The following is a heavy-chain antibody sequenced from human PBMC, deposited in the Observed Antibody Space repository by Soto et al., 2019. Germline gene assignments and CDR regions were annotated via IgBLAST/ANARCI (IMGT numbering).Heavy chain of an antibody. D-gene: IGHD3-10*01. J-gene: IGHJ6*02. V-gene: IGHV4-34*01. Sequence: QVQLQQWGAGLLKPSETLSLTCAVYGGSFSGYYWSWIRQPPGKGLEWIGEINHSGSTNYNPSLKSRVTISVDTSKNQFSLKLSSVTAADTAVYYCARGGRGFRGMDVWGQGTTVTVSS. CDR1: GGSFSGYY. CDR2: INHSGST. CDR3: ARGGRGFRGMDV.